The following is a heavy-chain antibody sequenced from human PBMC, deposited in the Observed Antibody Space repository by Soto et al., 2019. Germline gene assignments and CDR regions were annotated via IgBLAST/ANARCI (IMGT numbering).Heavy chain of an antibody. CDR1: GFSLITHF. J-gene: IGHJ4*02. V-gene: IGHV3-23*01. Sequence: EVQLSESGGGSVQPGGSLRLSCAASGFSLITHFMTWVRQAPGKGLEWVAGISGTGSTTYYADSVRGRFPIARNNSKNRHYLQKNSLRADDTAVYFCARRSGNAAREYSFDNWGQGALVTVSS. CDR2: ISGTGSTT. CDR3: ARRSGNAAREYSFDN. D-gene: IGHD6-25*01.